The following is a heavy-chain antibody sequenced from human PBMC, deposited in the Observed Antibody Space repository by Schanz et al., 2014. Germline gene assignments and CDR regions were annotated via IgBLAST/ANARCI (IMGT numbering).Heavy chain of an antibody. CDR3: AKGMRYCSGGTCYDFYYYGLDV. Sequence: DVQLLESGGGLVQPGGSLRLSCAASGLTFNSYAMTWVRQAPGKGLEWVASIRHSGGSKYYADSVKGRFTISRDNSENTLYLQMNSLSADDTAVFYCAKGMRYCSGGTCYDFYYYGLDVWGQGTTVTVSS. CDR1: GLTFNSYA. J-gene: IGHJ6*02. D-gene: IGHD2-15*01. CDR2: IRHSGGSK. V-gene: IGHV3-23*01.